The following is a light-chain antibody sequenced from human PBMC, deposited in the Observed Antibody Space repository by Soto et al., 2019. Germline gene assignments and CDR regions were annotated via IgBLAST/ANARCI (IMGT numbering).Light chain of an antibody. CDR3: QHRKIWPLT. CDR2: DAS. J-gene: IGKJ4*01. V-gene: IGKV3-11*01. CDR1: QSVDTS. Sequence: EIVLTQSPATLSLSPGERATLSCRASQSVDTSLGWYQQKPGQAPRLLIYDASTRATGIPAKFSGSGSGTDFTLTISSLEPEDFAVYYCQHRKIWPLTFGGGTKVEIK.